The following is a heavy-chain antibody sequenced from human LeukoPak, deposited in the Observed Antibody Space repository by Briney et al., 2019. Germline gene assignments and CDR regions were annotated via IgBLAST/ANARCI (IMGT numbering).Heavy chain of an antibody. V-gene: IGHV4-39*01. D-gene: IGHD1-26*01. CDR2: IYYSGST. CDR3: ARQDLYSGSYYVY. CDR1: GGSISSSSYY. J-gene: IGHJ4*02. Sequence: SETLSLTCTVSGGSISSSSYYWGWIRQPPGKGLEWIGSIYYSGSTYYNPSLKSRVTISVDTSKNQFSLKLSSVTAADTAVYYCARQDLYSGSYYVYWGQGTLVTVSS.